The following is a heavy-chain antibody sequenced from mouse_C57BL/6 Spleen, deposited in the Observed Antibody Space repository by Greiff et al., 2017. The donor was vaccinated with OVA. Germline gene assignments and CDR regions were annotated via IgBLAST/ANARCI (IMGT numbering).Heavy chain of an antibody. CDR1: GYAFSSSW. D-gene: IGHD1-1*01. CDR2: IYPGDGDT. J-gene: IGHJ1*03. V-gene: IGHV1-82*01. Sequence: QVHVKQSGPELVKPGASVKISCKASGYAFSSSWMNWVKQRPGKGLEWIGRIYPGDGDTNYNGKFKGKATLTADKSSSTAYMQLSSLTSEDSAVYFCARRGITTVVATEYFDVWGTGTTVTVSS. CDR3: ARRGITTVVATEYFDV.